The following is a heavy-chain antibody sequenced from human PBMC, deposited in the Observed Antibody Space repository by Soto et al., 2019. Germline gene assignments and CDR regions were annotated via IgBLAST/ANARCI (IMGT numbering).Heavy chain of an antibody. Sequence: ASVKVSCKASGYGFSFGFSWVRQAPGQGLEWMGWISASDGSSNSAQKFRPRIALTTDTSTNTAYLHLSSLTSDDTAVYFCARCHRGLRCHLDSWGQGTLVTVSS. CDR1: GYGFSFG. J-gene: IGHJ4*02. CDR3: ARCHRGLRCHLDS. D-gene: IGHD4-17*01. V-gene: IGHV1-18*01. CDR2: ISASDGSS.